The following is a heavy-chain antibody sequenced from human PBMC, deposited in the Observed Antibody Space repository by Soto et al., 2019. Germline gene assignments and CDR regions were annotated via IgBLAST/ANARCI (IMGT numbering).Heavy chain of an antibody. J-gene: IGHJ4*02. V-gene: IGHV3-33*01. CDR1: GFTFSSYG. D-gene: IGHD1-7*01. Sequence: GGSLRLSCAASGFTFSSYGMHWVRQAPGKGLEWVAVIWYDGSNKYYADSVKGRFTISRDNSKNTLYLQMNSLRAEDTAVYYCARDRYVVTGTTSSLLDYWGQGTLVTVSS. CDR3: ARDRYVVTGTTSSLLDY. CDR2: IWYDGSNK.